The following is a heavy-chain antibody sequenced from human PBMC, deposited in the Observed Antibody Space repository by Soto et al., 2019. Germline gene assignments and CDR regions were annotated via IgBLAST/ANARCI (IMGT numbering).Heavy chain of an antibody. V-gene: IGHV3-7*03. D-gene: IGHD2-15*01. CDR3: ARIEGDCSGGSCYSGGFDY. J-gene: IGHJ4*02. Sequence: AGSLRLSCAASGFTFSSYWMSWVRQAPGKGLDWVAYIEKSGTIKYYADSVKGRFTISRDNAKNSLSLQMNSLGAEDTAIYYCARIEGDCSGGSCYSGGFDYWGQGALVTVSS. CDR2: IEKSGTIK. CDR1: GFTFSSYW.